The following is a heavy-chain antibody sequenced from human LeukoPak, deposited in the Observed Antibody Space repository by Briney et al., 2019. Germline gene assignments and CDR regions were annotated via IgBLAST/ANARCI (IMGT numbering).Heavy chain of an antibody. CDR3: ARVSYDSSPRYYFDY. CDR1: GFTFDDYG. J-gene: IGHJ4*02. V-gene: IGHV3-20*01. CDR2: INWNGGST. Sequence: GGSLRLSCAASGFTFDDYGMSWVRQAPGKGLEWVSGINWNGGSTGYADSVKGRFTISRDNAKNSLYLQMNSLRAEDTALYHCARVSYDSSPRYYFDYWGQGTLVTVSS. D-gene: IGHD3-22*01.